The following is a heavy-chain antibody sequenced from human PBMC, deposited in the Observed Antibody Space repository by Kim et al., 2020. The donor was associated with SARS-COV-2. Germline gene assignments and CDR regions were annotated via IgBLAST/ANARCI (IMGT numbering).Heavy chain of an antibody. D-gene: IGHD1-26*01. CDR1: GFTFSTYS. CDR2: INSGGSVI. V-gene: IGHV3-48*01. J-gene: IGHJ4*02. CDR3: ARIGYIGSYDFDY. Sequence: GGSLRLSCAASGFTFSTYSMNWVRQAPGKGLEWVSYINSGGSVIYYAGSVKGRFTISRDDAKNSLYLQMNSLGAEDTAVYYCARIGYIGSYDFDYWGQGTLVTVSS.